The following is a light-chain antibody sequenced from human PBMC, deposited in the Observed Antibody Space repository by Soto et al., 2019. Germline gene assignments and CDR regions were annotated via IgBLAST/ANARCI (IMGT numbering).Light chain of an antibody. CDR2: DAS. Sequence: EIVLMQSPGTLSLSPGEGATLSCRASQSVNNNYLAWYQQNPGQAPRLLIFDASNRATGIPVRFSGSGSGTDFTLTISSLEPEDFAVYYCQQYGSSPWTFGQGTKVDIK. CDR1: QSVNNNY. V-gene: IGKV3-20*01. J-gene: IGKJ1*01. CDR3: QQYGSSPWT.